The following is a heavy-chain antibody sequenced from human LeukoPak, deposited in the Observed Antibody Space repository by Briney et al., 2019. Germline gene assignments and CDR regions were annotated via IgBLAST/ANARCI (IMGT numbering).Heavy chain of an antibody. CDR2: IIPIFGTA. Sequence: GASVKVSCKASGGTFSSYAISWVRQAPGQGLGWMGGIIPIFGTANYAQKFQGRVTITADESTSTAYMELSSLRSEDTAVYYCVTDYYYGMDVWGQGTTVTVSS. CDR3: VTDYYYGMDV. V-gene: IGHV1-69*13. D-gene: IGHD1-14*01. CDR1: GGTFSSYA. J-gene: IGHJ6*02.